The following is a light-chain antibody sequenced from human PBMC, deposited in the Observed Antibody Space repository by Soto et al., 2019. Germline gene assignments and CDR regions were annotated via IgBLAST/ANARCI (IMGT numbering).Light chain of an antibody. J-gene: IGKJ5*01. CDR1: QSVSSSY. CDR3: QQYGSSPPIT. V-gene: IGKV3-20*01. CDR2: GAS. Sequence: EIVLTQSPGTLSLSPGERATLSCRASQSVSSSYLAWYQQKPGQAPRLLIYGASSRATGTPDRFSGSGSGTDFTLTISRLEPEDFAVYYCQQYGSSPPITFGQGTRLE.